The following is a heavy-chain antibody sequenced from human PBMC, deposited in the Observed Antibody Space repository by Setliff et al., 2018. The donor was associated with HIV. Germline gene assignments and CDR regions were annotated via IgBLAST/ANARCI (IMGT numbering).Heavy chain of an antibody. CDR1: KYSFSTYW. V-gene: IGHV5-51*01. J-gene: IGHJ4*02. D-gene: IGHD5-12*01. Sequence: GESLKISCKGSKYSFSTYWIGWVRQMPGKGLEWMGIIYPGDSDTIYSPSFQGHITISADKSISTAYLQWSSLKASDTAMYYCARRDGYNQIGYYFDYWGQGTLVTVSS. CDR3: ARRDGYNQIGYYFDY. CDR2: IYPGDSDT.